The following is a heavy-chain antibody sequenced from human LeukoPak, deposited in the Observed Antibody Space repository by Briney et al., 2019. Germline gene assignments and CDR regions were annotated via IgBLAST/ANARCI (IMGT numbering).Heavy chain of an antibody. V-gene: IGHV1-2*02. CDR1: GYTFTGYY. Sequence: GASVKVSYKASGYTFTGYYMHWVRQAPGQGLEWMGWINPNSGGTNYAQKFQGRVTMTRDTSISTAYMELSRLRSDDTAVYYCARERGSSWLETGWFDPWGQGTLVTVSS. J-gene: IGHJ5*02. D-gene: IGHD6-13*01. CDR2: INPNSGGT. CDR3: ARERGSSWLETGWFDP.